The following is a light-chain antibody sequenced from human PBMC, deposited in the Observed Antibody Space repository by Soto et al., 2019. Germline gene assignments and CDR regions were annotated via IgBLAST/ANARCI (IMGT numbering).Light chain of an antibody. CDR3: QQYYSTPIT. CDR1: QSVLYSSNNKNC. Sequence: DIVMTQSPDSLAVSLGERATINCKSSQSVLYSSNNKNCLAWYQQKPGQPPKLLIYWASTRESGVPDRFSGSGSGTDFTLTISSLQAGDVAIYYCQQYYSTPITFGQGTRLEIK. V-gene: IGKV4-1*01. J-gene: IGKJ5*01. CDR2: WAS.